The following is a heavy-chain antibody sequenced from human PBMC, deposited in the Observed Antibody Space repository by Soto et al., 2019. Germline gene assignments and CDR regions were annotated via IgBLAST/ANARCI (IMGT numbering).Heavy chain of an antibody. J-gene: IGHJ4*02. V-gene: IGHV3-48*02. D-gene: IGHD6-13*01. CDR2: ISSSSSTI. CDR3: ARDRHSSSWFALFDY. CDR1: GFTFSSYS. Sequence: GSLRLSCAASGFTFSSYSMNWVRQAPGKGLEWVSYISSSSSTIYYADSVKGRSTISRDNAKNSLYLQMNSLRDEDTAVYYCARDRHSSSWFALFDYWGQGTLVTVSS.